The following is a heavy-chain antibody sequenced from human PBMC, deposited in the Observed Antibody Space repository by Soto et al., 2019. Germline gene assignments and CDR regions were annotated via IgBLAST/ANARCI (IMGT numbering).Heavy chain of an antibody. J-gene: IGHJ5*02. CDR2: IIPIFGTA. CDR1: GGTFSSYA. CDR3: ARTQGCSGGSCYGWFDP. Sequence: SVKVSCKASGGTFSSYAISWVRQAPGQGLEWMGGIIPIFGTANYAQKFQGRVTITADESTSTAYMELSSLRSEDTAVYYCARTQGCSGGSCYGWFDPWGQGTLVTVSS. D-gene: IGHD2-15*01. V-gene: IGHV1-69*13.